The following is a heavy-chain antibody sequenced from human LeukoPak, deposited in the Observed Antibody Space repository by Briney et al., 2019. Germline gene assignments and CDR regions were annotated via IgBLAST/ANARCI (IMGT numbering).Heavy chain of an antibody. CDR3: ARDRHPYIYFDY. CDR2: IYTSGST. V-gene: IGHV4-4*07. J-gene: IGHJ4*02. D-gene: IGHD2-2*02. CDR1: GGSISSYY. Sequence: HPSETLSLTCTVSGGSISSYYWGWIRQPAGKGLEWIGRIYTSGSTNYNPSLKSRATMSVDTSKNQFSLKLSSVTAADTAVYYCARDRHPYIYFDYWGQGTLVTVSS.